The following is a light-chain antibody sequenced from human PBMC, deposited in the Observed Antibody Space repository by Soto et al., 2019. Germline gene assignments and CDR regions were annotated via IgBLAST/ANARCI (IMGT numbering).Light chain of an antibody. CDR1: TGAVTSGNY. V-gene: IGLV7-43*01. CDR2: TTN. CDR3: LLYYGSAQLV. Sequence: QTVVTQEPSLTMSPGGTVTLTCASSTGAVTSGNYPSWFQQKPGQAPRTLIYTTNDKHSWTPARFSGSLLGDKAALTLSGVQPEDEAEYYCLLYYGSAQLVFGGGTKLTVL. J-gene: IGLJ3*02.